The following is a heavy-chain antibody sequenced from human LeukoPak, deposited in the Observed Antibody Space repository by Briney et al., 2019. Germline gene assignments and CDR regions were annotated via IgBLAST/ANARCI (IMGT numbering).Heavy chain of an antibody. CDR3: ARVSGSSGSYHLDY. V-gene: IGHV4-4*02. CDR2: IYHSGST. D-gene: IGHD3-10*01. J-gene: IGHJ4*02. Sequence: PSETLSLTCAVSGGSISSSNWWSWVRQPPGRGLEWIGEIYHSGSTNYNPSLKSRVTISVDKSKNQFSLKLSSVTAADTAVYYCARVSGSSGSYHLDYWGQGTLVTVSS. CDR1: GGSISSSNW.